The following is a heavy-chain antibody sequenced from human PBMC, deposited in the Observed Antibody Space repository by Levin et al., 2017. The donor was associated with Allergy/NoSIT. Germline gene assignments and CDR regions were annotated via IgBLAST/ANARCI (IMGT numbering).Heavy chain of an antibody. CDR3: ARDIGDYSYGPTYWFDP. D-gene: IGHD5-18*01. V-gene: IGHV1-69*13. CDR1: GGTFSSYA. J-gene: IGHJ5*02. Sequence: AASVKVSCKASGGTFSSYAISWVRQAPGQGLEWMGGIIPIFGTANYAQKFQGRVTITADESTSTAYMELSSLRSEDTAVYYCARDIGDYSYGPTYWFDPWGQGTLVTVSS. CDR2: IIPIFGTA.